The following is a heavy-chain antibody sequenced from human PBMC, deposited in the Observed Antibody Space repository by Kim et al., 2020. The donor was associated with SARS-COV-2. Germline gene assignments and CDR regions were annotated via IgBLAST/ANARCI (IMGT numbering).Heavy chain of an antibody. V-gene: IGHV4-39*07. CDR3: ARNGAGTYYDFWSGYYDYYYYGMDV. CDR2: IYYSGST. Sequence: SETLSLTCTVSGGSISSSSYYWGWIRQPPGKGLEWIGSIYYSGSTYYNPSLKSRVTISVDTSKNQFSLKLSSVTAADTAVYYCARNGAGTYYDFWSGYYDYYYYGMDVWGQGATVTVSS. CDR1: GGSISSSSYY. J-gene: IGHJ6*02. D-gene: IGHD3-3*01.